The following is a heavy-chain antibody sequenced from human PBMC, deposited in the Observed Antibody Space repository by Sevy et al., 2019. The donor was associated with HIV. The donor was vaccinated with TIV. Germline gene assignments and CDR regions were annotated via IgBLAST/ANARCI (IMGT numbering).Heavy chain of an antibody. J-gene: IGHJ6*02. CDR1: GFSFSYYG. V-gene: IGHV3-30*18. D-gene: IGHD1-26*01. CDR2: ISHDGINE. CDR3: ANAYGGRYSHSYPSALDV. Sequence: GGSLRLSCIGSGFSFSYYGIHWVRQAPGKGLDWVALISHDGINEYYADSVKGRFTISSDNSKDTVYLEMNSLRNEDTAIDFCANAYGGRYSHSYPSALDVWGQGTTVTVSS.